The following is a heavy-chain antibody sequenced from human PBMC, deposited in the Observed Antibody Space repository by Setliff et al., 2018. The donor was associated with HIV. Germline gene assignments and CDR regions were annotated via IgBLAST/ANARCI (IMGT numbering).Heavy chain of an antibody. CDR1: GGSISSGGYF. V-gene: IGHV4-31*03. J-gene: IGHJ5*02. D-gene: IGHD2-2*01. CDR2: IYYSGNT. Sequence: PSETLSLTCTVSGGSISSGGYFWSWIRQHPGKGLEWIGIIYYSGNTYYNPSLKSRVAMSVDTSKNQFSLKLNSVTAADTAVYYCASRVLGYCRSTSCLNWFDPWGQGTLVTVSS. CDR3: ASRVLGYCRSTSCLNWFDP.